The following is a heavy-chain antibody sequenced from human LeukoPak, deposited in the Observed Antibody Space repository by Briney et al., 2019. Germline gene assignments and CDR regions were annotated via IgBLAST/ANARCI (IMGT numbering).Heavy chain of an antibody. Sequence: ASVKVSCKASGYTFTGYFMHWVRQAPGQGPEWMGWINPNSGGTNYAQKFQGRVIMTRDTSISTAYMELSRLRSDDTAVYYCARVSEYYYFDYWGQGTLVTVSS. J-gene: IGHJ4*02. D-gene: IGHD2/OR15-2a*01. V-gene: IGHV1-2*02. CDR2: INPNSGGT. CDR1: GYTFTGYF. CDR3: ARVSEYYYFDY.